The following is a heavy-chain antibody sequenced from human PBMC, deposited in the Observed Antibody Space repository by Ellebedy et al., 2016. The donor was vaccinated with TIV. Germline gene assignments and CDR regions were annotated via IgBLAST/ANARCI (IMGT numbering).Heavy chain of an antibody. CDR3: ARTTYDY. D-gene: IGHD1-1*01. Sequence: MPSETLSLTCAVYGGSFSGYYWAWIRQPPGKGLEWIGEINHSGSTNYNPSLKSRVTISVDTSKNQFSLKLSSVTAADTAVYYCARTTYDYWGQGTLVTVSS. V-gene: IGHV4-34*01. J-gene: IGHJ4*02. CDR2: INHSGST. CDR1: GGSFSGYY.